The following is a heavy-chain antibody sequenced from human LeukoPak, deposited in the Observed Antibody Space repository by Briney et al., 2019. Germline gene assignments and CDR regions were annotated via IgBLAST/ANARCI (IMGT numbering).Heavy chain of an antibody. CDR3: AKEKSSGWDSPFDY. CDR2: ISYDGSNK. Sequence: GRSLRLSCAASGFTFSSYGMHWVRQAPGKGLEWVAVISYDGSNKYYADSVKGRFTISRDNSKNTLYLQMNSLRAEDTVVYYCAKEKSSGWDSPFDYWGQGTLVTVSS. V-gene: IGHV3-30*18. D-gene: IGHD6-19*01. J-gene: IGHJ4*02. CDR1: GFTFSSYG.